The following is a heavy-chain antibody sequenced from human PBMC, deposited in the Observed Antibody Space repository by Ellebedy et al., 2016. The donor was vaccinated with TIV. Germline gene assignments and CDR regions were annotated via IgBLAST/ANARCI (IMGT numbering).Heavy chain of an antibody. CDR1: GFTFSSYG. V-gene: IGHV3-30*18. Sequence: GGSLRLSXAASGFTFSSYGMHWVRQAPGKGLEWVAVISYDGSNKYYADSVKGRFTISRDNSKNTLYLQMNSLRAEDTAVYYCAKDQGSRAAAGTYYYYGMDVWGQGTTVTVSS. CDR3: AKDQGSRAAAGTYYYYGMDV. CDR2: ISYDGSNK. D-gene: IGHD6-13*01. J-gene: IGHJ6*02.